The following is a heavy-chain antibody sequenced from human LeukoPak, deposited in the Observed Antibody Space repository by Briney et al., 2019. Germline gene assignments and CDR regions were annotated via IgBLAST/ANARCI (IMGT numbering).Heavy chain of an antibody. D-gene: IGHD4-17*01. J-gene: IGHJ4*02. Sequence: PGGSLRLSCAASGFTFSSHAMHWVRQAPGKGLEWVAVISYDGSNKYYADSVKGRFTISRDNSKNTLYLQMNSLRAEDTAVYYCARAYGDTDYYFDYWGQGTLVTVSS. CDR1: GFTFSSHA. V-gene: IGHV3-30-3*01. CDR3: ARAYGDTDYYFDY. CDR2: ISYDGSNK.